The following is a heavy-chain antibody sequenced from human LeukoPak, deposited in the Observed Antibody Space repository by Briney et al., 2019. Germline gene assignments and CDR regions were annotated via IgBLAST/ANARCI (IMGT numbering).Heavy chain of an antibody. CDR1: GYTFTSYY. J-gene: IGHJ4*02. CDR3: ARDVFGLDY. Sequence: ASVKVSCKASGYTFTSYYLHWVRQAPGQGLEWMGVITASGGGTTYARKFQGRVTMTRDTSSSTVYMELTSLRSEDTAVYYCARDVFGLDYWGQGTLVTVSS. V-gene: IGHV1-46*01. D-gene: IGHD3-10*01. CDR2: ITASGGGT.